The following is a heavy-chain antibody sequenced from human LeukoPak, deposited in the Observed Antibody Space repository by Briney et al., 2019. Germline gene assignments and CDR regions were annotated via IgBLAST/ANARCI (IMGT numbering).Heavy chain of an antibody. CDR3: ARVIGYYFVY. J-gene: IGHJ4*02. CDR1: GGSVSSGSYY. D-gene: IGHD3-16*01. V-gene: IGHV4-61*01. CDR2: IYYSGST. Sequence: SETLSLTCTVSGGSVSSGSYYWSWIRQPPGKGLEWIGYIYYSGSTNYNPSLKSRVTISVDTSKNQFSLKLSSVTAADTAVYYCARVIGYYFVYWGQGTLVTVSS.